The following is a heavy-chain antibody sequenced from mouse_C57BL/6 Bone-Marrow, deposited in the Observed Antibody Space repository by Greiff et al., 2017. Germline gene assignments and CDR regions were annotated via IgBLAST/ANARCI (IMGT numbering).Heavy chain of an antibody. J-gene: IGHJ3*01. V-gene: IGHV8-8*01. Sequence: QVTLKVSGPGILQPSQTLSLTCSFSGFSLSTFGMGVGWIRQPSGKGLEWLAHIWWDDAKSYNQALKSRPTISTDTSKNPVFLTIAHADTAYTDTSYYARKGYSCAYWGQGTLVTVSA. CDR3: ARKGYSCAY. CDR1: GFSLSTFGMG. CDR2: IWWDDAK.